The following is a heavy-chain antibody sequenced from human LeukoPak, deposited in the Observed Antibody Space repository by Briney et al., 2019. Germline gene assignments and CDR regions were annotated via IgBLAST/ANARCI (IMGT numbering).Heavy chain of an antibody. CDR3: ARSREDSAMVTGFDS. CDR1: GYRFTSHW. V-gene: IGHV5-51*01. CDR2: IFPGDSDT. J-gene: IGHJ4*02. Sequence: GESLKISCKASGYRFTSHWIVWVRQMPGKGLEWMGIIFPGDSDTRYNPAFQGQVTISADTSVTTAYLQWSTLKASDTAMYYCARSREDSAMVTGFDSWGQGTPVTVSS. D-gene: IGHD5-18*01.